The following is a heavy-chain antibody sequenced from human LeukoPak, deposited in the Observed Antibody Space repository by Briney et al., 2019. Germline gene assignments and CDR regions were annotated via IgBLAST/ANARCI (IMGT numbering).Heavy chain of an antibody. CDR2: INPNSGGT. V-gene: IGHV1-2*02. CDR1: GYTFTGYY. Sequence: ASVKVSCKASGYTFTGYYMHWVRQAPGQGLEWMGWINPNSGGTNYAQKFQGRVTMTRDTSISTAYMELSRLRSDDTAVYYCARDPSVIGYFDYWGQGTLVTVSS. D-gene: IGHD3-16*01. CDR3: ARDPSVIGYFDY. J-gene: IGHJ4*02.